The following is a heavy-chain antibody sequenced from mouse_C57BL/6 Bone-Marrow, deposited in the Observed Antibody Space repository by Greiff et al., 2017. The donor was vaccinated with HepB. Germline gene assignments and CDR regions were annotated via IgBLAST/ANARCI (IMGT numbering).Heavy chain of an antibody. CDR1: GYTFTSYW. CDR2: IDPSDSYT. J-gene: IGHJ2*01. D-gene: IGHD1-1*01. Sequence: VQLQQPGAELVMPGASVKLSCKASGYTFTSYWMHWVKQSPGQGLEWIGEIDPSDSYTNYNQKFKGKSTLTVDKSSSTAYMQLSSLTSEDSAVYYCAREDTTVVADFDYWGQGTTLTVSS. CDR3: AREDTTVVADFDY. V-gene: IGHV1-69*01.